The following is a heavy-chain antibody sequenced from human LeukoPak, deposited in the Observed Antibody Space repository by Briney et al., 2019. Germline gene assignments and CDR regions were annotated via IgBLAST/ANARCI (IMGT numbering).Heavy chain of an antibody. D-gene: IGHD1-26*01. J-gene: IGHJ3*02. CDR2: ITSSSSYI. CDR1: GFTFSSYS. Sequence: GGSLRLSCAASGFTFSSYSMNWVRQAPGKGLEWVSSITSSSSYIYYADSVKGRFTISRDNAKNSLYLQMNSLRAEDTAVYYCARERGGSYFVQDAFDIWGQGTMVTVSS. V-gene: IGHV3-21*01. CDR3: ARERGGSYFVQDAFDI.